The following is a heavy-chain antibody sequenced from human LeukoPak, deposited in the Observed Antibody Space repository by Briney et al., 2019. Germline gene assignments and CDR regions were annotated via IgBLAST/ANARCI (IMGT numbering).Heavy chain of an antibody. J-gene: IGHJ6*02. CDR1: GGSISSGGYS. CDR2: IYHSGST. V-gene: IGHV4-30-2*01. CDR3: ARNKLLYYDILTGEYYYYGMDV. Sequence: PSETLSLTCAVSGGSISSGGYSWSWIRQPPGKGLEWIGYIYHSGSTYYNPSLKSRVTISVDRSKNQFPLKLSSVTAADTAVYYCARNKLLYYDILTGEYYYYGMDVWGQGTTVTVSS. D-gene: IGHD3-9*01.